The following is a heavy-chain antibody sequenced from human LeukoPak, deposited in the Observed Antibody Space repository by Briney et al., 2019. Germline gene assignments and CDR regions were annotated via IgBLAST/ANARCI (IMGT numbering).Heavy chain of an antibody. J-gene: IGHJ3*02. CDR3: ARVDGYSCGLGSAFDI. D-gene: IGHD5-18*01. V-gene: IGHV1-2*02. CDR1: GYTFTGYY. Sequence: ASVKVSCKASGYTFTGYYMHWVRQAPGQGLEWMGWINPNSGGTNYAQKFQGRVTMTRDTSISTAYMELSRLRSDDTAVYYCARVDGYSCGLGSAFDIWGQGTMVTVSS. CDR2: INPNSGGT.